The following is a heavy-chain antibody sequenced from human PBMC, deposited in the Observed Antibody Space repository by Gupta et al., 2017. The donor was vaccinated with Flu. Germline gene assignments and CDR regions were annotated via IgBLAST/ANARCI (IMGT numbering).Heavy chain of an antibody. J-gene: IGHJ5*01. V-gene: IGHV3-48*03. CDR3: AKGHWDS. CDR1: GFSFSSYE. CDR2: ISSSGVT. Sequence: EVQLVESGGGLVQPGGSLRLFCAGAGFSFSSYEMNWVRLAPGKGLEWVSFISSSGVTYYTDSVKGRFTISRDNAKNSVYLQMNSLRAEDTGYYYCAKGHWDSWGQGTLVTVSS.